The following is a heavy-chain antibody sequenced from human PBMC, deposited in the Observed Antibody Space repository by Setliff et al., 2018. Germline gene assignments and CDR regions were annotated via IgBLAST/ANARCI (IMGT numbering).Heavy chain of an antibody. CDR2: MYYSGST. D-gene: IGHD3-3*01. V-gene: IGHV4-39*07. Sequence: PSETLSLTCTVSGASISSGDYHWGWIRQSPGTGLERIATMYYSGSTHYNPSLKSRVTISVDTSKNQFSLKLSSVTAADTAVYYCVRMSGFLYMDVWGKGTTVTVSS. CDR3: VRMSGFLYMDV. J-gene: IGHJ6*03. CDR1: GASISSGDYH.